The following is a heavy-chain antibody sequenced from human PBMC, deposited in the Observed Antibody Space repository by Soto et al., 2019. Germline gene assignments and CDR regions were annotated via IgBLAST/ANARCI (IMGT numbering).Heavy chain of an antibody. J-gene: IGHJ6*02. Sequence: SETLSLTCAVYGGSFSGYYWSWIRQPPGKGLEWIGEINHSGSTNYNPSLKSRVTISVDTSKNQFSLKLSSVTAADTAVYYCARRYYYYYGMDVWGQGTTVTVSS. CDR3: ARRYYYYYGMDV. CDR1: GGSFSGYY. V-gene: IGHV4-34*01. CDR2: INHSGST.